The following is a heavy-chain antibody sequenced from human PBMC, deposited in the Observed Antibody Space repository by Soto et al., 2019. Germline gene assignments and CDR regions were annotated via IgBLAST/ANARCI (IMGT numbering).Heavy chain of an antibody. Sequence: PSETLSLTCAVYGGSFSGYYWSWIRQPPGKGLEWIGEINHSGSTNYNPSLKSRVTISVDMSKNQFSLKLSSVTAADTAVYYCARGTTDDAFDIWGQGTMVTVSS. V-gene: IGHV4-34*01. CDR2: INHSGST. J-gene: IGHJ3*02. D-gene: IGHD4-17*01. CDR1: GGSFSGYY. CDR3: ARGTTDDAFDI.